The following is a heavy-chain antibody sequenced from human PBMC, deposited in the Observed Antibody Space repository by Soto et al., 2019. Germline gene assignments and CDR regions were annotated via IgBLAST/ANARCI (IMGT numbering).Heavy chain of an antibody. J-gene: IGHJ5*01. D-gene: IGHD1-1*01. CDR1: GGSVRAPDW. CDR3: ARVRQGCSANNCYFDP. Sequence: SETLSLTCTLSGGSVRAPDWWNWVRQSPDKELEWIAEVHISGHSNYNPSLRSRVSVSIDSSKNQFYLNLNSVTAADTAIYYCARVRQGCSANNCYFDPWGQGTQVTVSS. V-gene: IGHV4-4*02. CDR2: VHISGHS.